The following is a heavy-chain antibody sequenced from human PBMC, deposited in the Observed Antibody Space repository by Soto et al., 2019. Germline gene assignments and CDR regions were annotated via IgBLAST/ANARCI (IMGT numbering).Heavy chain of an antibody. CDR1: GYSFTSYW. Sequence: GESLKISCKGSGYSFTSYWIGWVRQMPGKGLEWMGIIYPGDSDTRYSPSFQGQVTISADKSISTAYLQWSSLKASDTAMYYCARLGSWYHAYLNWFDPWGQGTLVTVSS. V-gene: IGHV5-51*01. CDR2: IYPGDSDT. J-gene: IGHJ5*02. CDR3: ARLGSWYHAYLNWFDP. D-gene: IGHD6-13*01.